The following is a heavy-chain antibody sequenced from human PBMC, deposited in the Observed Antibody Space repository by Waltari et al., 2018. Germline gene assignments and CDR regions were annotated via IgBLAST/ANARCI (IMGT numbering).Heavy chain of an antibody. J-gene: IGHJ5*02. CDR2: IYHSGNT. V-gene: IGHV4-30-4*08. D-gene: IGHD1-20*01. Sequence: QVQLQESGPGLVKPSQTLSLTCPVSGDSISSGYYYWSWIRQPPGKGLEWIGYIYHSGNTYYNPSLKSRVSISVDTSKNQFSLKLSSVTAADTAVYYCARDNAVFSEASPWGQGTLVTVSS. CDR3: ARDNAVFSEASP. CDR1: GDSISSGYYY.